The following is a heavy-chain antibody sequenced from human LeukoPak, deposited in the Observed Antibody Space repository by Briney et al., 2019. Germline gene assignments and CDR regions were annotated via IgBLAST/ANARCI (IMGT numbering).Heavy chain of an antibody. CDR3: ARVGAPKAVAVYS. CDR1: GGSISSSSYY. CDR2: IYYSGST. V-gene: IGHV4-39*07. J-gene: IGHJ4*02. Sequence: SETLSLTCTVSGGSISSSSYYWGWIRQPPGKGLEWIGSIYYSGSTYYNPSLKSRVTISVDTSKNQFSLKLSSVTAADTAVYYCARVGAPKAVAVYSWGQGTLVTVSS. D-gene: IGHD6-19*01.